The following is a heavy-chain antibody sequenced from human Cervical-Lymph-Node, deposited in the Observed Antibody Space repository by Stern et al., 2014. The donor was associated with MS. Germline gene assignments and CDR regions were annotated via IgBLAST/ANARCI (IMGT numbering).Heavy chain of an antibody. Sequence: QVQLEESGPGLVKPSETLSLTCTVSGGSISMYYWSWIRQPPGKGLEWIGDIWYSGRTNYNPSLKSRGTITVNTSKNQFSLKPGSVTAADTAVYYCARSPYYYGSGSYSPRFYDYGMDVWGRGTPVTVSS. V-gene: IGHV4-59*01. J-gene: IGHJ6*02. CDR1: GGSISMYY. CDR3: ARSPYYYGSGSYSPRFYDYGMDV. CDR2: IWYSGRT. D-gene: IGHD3-10*01.